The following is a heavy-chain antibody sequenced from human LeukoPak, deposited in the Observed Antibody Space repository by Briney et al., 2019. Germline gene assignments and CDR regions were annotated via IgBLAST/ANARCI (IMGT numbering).Heavy chain of an antibody. D-gene: IGHD6-19*01. J-gene: IGHJ6*03. Sequence: GGSLRLSCPGSGFTFNSYSMGWVRQAAGRGLEWVSGISGSGGSTYYTDSVKGRFTISRDNSKNTLYLQMNSLRPEDTALYYCAKYGSGWTLYFYYYMDVWGKGTTVTVSS. CDR3: AKYGSGWTLYFYYYMDV. CDR2: ISGSGGST. V-gene: IGHV3-23*01. CDR1: GFTFNSYS.